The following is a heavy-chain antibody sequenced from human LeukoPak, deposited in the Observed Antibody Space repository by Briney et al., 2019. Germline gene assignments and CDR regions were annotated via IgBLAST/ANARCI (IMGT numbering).Heavy chain of an antibody. D-gene: IGHD3-3*01. J-gene: IGHJ3*02. CDR2: TYFRSKWYN. Sequence: SQTLSLTCAISVDSVSRNSAAWNWIRQSPSRGLEWLGRTYFRSKWYNDYATSVKSRISINPDTSKNQFSLLLKSVTPEETAVYYCARASYYDFWGGYYEAFHIWGQGTMVTVSS. CDR3: ARASYYDFWGGYYEAFHI. CDR1: VDSVSRNSAA. V-gene: IGHV6-1*01.